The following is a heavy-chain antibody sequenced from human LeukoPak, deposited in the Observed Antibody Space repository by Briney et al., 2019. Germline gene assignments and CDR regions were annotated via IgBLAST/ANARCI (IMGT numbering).Heavy chain of an antibody. CDR1: GGSFSGYY. CDR2: VNHSGST. CDR3: ARVMTVTTFEAFDI. J-gene: IGHJ3*02. Sequence: PSETLSLTCAVYGGSFSGYYWSWIRQPPGKGLEWIGEVNHSGSTNYNPSLKSRVTISVDTSKNQSSLKLSSVTAADTAVYYCARVMTVTTFEAFDIWGQGTMVTVSS. D-gene: IGHD4-17*01. V-gene: IGHV4-34*01.